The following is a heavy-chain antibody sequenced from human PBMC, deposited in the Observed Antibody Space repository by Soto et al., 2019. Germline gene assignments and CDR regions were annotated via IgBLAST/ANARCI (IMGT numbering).Heavy chain of an antibody. CDR1: GFTFSRHA. CDR2: LSDSGGSI. V-gene: IGHV3-23*01. D-gene: IGHD6-13*01. Sequence: EVQLLESGGGLVQPGGSLRLSCTASGFTFSRHAMTWVRQAPGKGLEWVSGLSDSGGSIYYADSVKGRFTISRDNASNPLYLEKNTLRAEDTAIYYCAKVSSSWYAGFFDLWGQGTLVTVSS. CDR3: AKVSSSWYAGFFDL. J-gene: IGHJ4*02.